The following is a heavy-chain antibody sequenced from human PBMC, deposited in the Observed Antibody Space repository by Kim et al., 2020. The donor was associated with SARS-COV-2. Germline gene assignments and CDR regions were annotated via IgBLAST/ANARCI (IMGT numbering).Heavy chain of an antibody. CDR3: AKDAGSGRYNAYYFDY. CDR2: IWYDGSNK. V-gene: IGHV3-33*06. J-gene: IGHJ4*02. CDR1: GFTFSSYG. D-gene: IGHD3-10*01. Sequence: GGSLRLSCAASGFTFSSYGMHWVRQAPGKGLEWVAVIWYDGSNKYYADSVKGRFTISRDNSKNTLYLQMNSLRAEDTAVYYCAKDAGSGRYNAYYFDYWGQGTLVTVSS.